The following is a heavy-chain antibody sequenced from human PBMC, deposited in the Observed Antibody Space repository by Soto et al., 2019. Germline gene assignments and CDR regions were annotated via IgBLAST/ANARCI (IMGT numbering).Heavy chain of an antibody. Sequence: GGSLRLSCAASGFTFSSYSMNWVRQAPGKGLEWVASITSSSSNIYYADSVKGRFTISRDNSKNTLYLQMNSLRAEDTAVYYCARAYSSGWFDYYYYYGMDVWGQGTTVTVSS. CDR3: ARAYSSGWFDYYYYYGMDV. V-gene: IGHV3-21*01. J-gene: IGHJ6*02. CDR1: GFTFSSYS. CDR2: ITSSSSNI. D-gene: IGHD6-19*01.